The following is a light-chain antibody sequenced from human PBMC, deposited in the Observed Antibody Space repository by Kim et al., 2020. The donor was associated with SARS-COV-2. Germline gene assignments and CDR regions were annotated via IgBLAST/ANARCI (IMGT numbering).Light chain of an antibody. CDR3: QQYKSYSYT. CDR2: KAS. CDR1: QSISSW. Sequence: DIQMTQSPSTLSASVGDRVTITSRASQSISSWLAWYQQKPGKATNLLIYKASSLQSGITSRFSGSGSGTEFTLTISSLQPDDFATYYCQQYKSYSYTFGQGSKLE. V-gene: IGKV1-5*03. J-gene: IGKJ2*01.